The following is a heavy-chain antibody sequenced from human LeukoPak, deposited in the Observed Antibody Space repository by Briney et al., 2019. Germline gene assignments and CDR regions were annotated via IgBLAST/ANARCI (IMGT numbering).Heavy chain of an antibody. V-gene: IGHV4-59*08. CDR1: GGSISSYY. CDR2: IYYSGST. CDR3: ARLHRIAAAGRHYYGMDV. Sequence: PSETLSLTCTVSGGSISSYYWSWIRQPPGKGLEWIGYIYYSGSTNYNPSLKSRVTISVDTSKNQFSLKLSSVTAADTAVYYCARLHRIAAAGRHYYGMDVWGQGTTVTVSS. J-gene: IGHJ6*02. D-gene: IGHD6-13*01.